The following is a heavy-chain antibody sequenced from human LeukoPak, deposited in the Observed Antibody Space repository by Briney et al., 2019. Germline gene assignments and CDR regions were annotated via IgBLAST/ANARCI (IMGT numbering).Heavy chain of an antibody. CDR1: GYTFTSYA. CDR3: ARFRYGSGNQDYGMDV. CDR2: INAGNGNT. Sequence: ASVKVSCKASGYTFTSYAMHWVRQAPGQRLEWMGWINAGNGNTKCSQKFQGRVTITRDTSASTAYMELSSLRSEDTAVYYCARFRYGSGNQDYGMDVWGKGTTVTVSS. V-gene: IGHV1-3*01. D-gene: IGHD3-10*01. J-gene: IGHJ6*04.